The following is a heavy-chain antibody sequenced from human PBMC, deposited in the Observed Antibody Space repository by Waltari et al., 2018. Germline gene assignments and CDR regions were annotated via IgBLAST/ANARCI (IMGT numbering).Heavy chain of an antibody. J-gene: IGHJ3*02. Sequence: QVQLVQSGAEVKKPGSSVKVSCKASGGTFSSYAISWVRQAPGQGLEGMGGIVPIQGTANYAQKFQGRVTITADESTSKAYMELSSLRSEDTAVYYCARESTYYYGSGSYYVDAFDIWGQGTMVTVSS. CDR2: IVPIQGTA. D-gene: IGHD3-10*01. V-gene: IGHV1-69*01. CDR1: GGTFSSYA. CDR3: ARESTYYYGSGSYYVDAFDI.